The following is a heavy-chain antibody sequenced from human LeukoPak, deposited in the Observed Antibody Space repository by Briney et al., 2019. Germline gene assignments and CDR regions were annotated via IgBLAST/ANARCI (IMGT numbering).Heavy chain of an antibody. CDR2: IDPNSGVT. CDR1: GYTLTNNH. J-gene: IGHJ3*01. CDR3: AGELGINAFDV. V-gene: IGHV1-2*02. D-gene: IGHD1-26*01. Sequence: ASVKVSCKASGYTLTNNHLYWVRQAPGQGLEWMGWIDPNSGVTNFAQNFQGRLTMTTDTSINTAYMELSRLTSDDTTVYYCAGELGINAFDVWGLGTLVTVSS.